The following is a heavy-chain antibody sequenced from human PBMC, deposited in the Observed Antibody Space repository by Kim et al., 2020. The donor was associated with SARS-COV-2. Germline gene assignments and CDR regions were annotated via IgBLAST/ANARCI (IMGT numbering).Heavy chain of an antibody. CDR3: ARISRGKYSSSGYENWFDP. J-gene: IGHJ5*02. Sequence: SGPTLVNPTQTLTLTCTFSGFSLSTSGMCVSWIRQPPGKALEWLALIDWDDDKYYSTSLKTRLTISKDTSKNQVVLTMTNMDPVDTATYYCARISRGKYSSSGYENWFDPWGQGTLVTVSS. V-gene: IGHV2-70*01. CDR1: GFSLSTSGMC. D-gene: IGHD6-13*01. CDR2: IDWDDDK.